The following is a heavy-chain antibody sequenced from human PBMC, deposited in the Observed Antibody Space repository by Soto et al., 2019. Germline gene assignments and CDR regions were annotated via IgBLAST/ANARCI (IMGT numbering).Heavy chain of an antibody. CDR2: IYHTGTT. Sequence: PSETLSLTCFVSGASISSTYWWSWVRQTPGKRLEWIGQIYHTGTTSYNPSLKNRVTISVDTSKNQFSLKLSSVTAADTAVYYCARKIGDYYYWFDPWGQGTLVTVSS. D-gene: IGHD2-21*02. V-gene: IGHV4-4*02. CDR1: GASISSTYW. CDR3: ARKIGDYYYWFDP. J-gene: IGHJ5*02.